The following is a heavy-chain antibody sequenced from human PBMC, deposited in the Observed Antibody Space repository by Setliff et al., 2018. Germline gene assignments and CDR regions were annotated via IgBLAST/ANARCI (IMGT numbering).Heavy chain of an antibody. V-gene: IGHV3-7*01. CDR3: ARGTGYSSGWRTGGFDY. J-gene: IGHJ4*02. CDR2: IKQDGSEK. CDR1: GFTFSSYW. Sequence: GGSLRLSCAASGFTFSSYWMSWVRQAPGKGLEWVANIKQDGSEKYYVDSVKGRFTISRDNARNSLYLQMNSLRAEDTAVYYCARGTGYSSGWRTGGFDYWGQGTLVTVSS. D-gene: IGHD6-19*01.